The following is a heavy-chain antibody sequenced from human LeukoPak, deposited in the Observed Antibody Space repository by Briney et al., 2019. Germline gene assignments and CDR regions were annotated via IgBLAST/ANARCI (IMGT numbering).Heavy chain of an antibody. CDR3: ARAPYGGALDY. D-gene: IGHD4-23*01. V-gene: IGHV4-34*01. CDR2: INHSGST. J-gene: IGHJ4*02. Sequence: PSETLSLTCAVYAGSFSGYYWIWIRQPPGKGLEWIGEINHSGSTNYNPSLKSRVTISLDTSKNQLSLRLSSVTAADTAVYFCARAPYGGALDYWGQGTLVTVSS. CDR1: AGSFSGYY.